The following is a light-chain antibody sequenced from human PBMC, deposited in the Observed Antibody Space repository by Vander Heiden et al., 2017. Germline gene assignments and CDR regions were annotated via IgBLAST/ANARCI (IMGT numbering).Light chain of an antibody. Sequence: DMQMTQTPSSLSASVGDRVTITCRTSQSISTFLNWNQQKPGKAPNLLIYAASSLQSGVPSRFSGSGYEKDFTLTISSRQPEDFASYYCQQNDSNLPFTFGQGTKLEIK. CDR3: QQNDSNLPFT. V-gene: IGKV1-39*01. CDR2: AAS. CDR1: QSISTF. J-gene: IGKJ2*01.